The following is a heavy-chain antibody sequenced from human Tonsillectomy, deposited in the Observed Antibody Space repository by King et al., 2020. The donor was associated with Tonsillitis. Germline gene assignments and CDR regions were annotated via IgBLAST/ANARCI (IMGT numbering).Heavy chain of an antibody. D-gene: IGHD6-19*01. CDR1: GFTFSSYA. Sequence: VQLVESGGGVVQPGTSLRLSCVASGFTFSSYAMHWVRLVPGKGLQWVAVISYDGMNKYYADSVKGRFTISRDNSNTLFLQMNSLRADDTAVYSCAMAYMAVADSLDYWGQGTLVTVSS. CDR2: ISYDGMNK. V-gene: IGHV3-30*04. CDR3: AMAYMAVADSLDY. J-gene: IGHJ4*02.